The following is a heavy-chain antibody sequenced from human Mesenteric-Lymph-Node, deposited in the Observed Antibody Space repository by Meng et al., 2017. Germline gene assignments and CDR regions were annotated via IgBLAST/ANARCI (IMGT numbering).Heavy chain of an antibody. CDR2: ISGSGGST. V-gene: IGHV3-23*01. J-gene: IGHJ4*02. Sequence: EVQLLESGGGLVQPGGSLRLSCASSGFTFSSYAMGWVRQAPGKGLEWVSAISGSGGSTYYADSVKGRFTISRDNSKNTLYLQMNSLRAEDTAVYYCAKPYDYGDLYYFDYWGQGTLVTVSS. CDR1: GFTFSSYA. CDR3: AKPYDYGDLYYFDY. D-gene: IGHD4-17*01.